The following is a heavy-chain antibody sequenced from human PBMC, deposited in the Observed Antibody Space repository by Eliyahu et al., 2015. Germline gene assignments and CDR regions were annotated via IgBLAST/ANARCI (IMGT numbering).Heavy chain of an antibody. V-gene: IGHV3-23*01. CDR2: ISGSGGST. CDR1: FSSYA. J-gene: IGHJ6*02. CDR3: AKEKVVVVPAAINYGMDV. D-gene: IGHD2-2*02. Sequence: FSSYAMSWVRQAPGKGLEWVSAISGSGGSTYYADSVKGRFTISRDNSKNTLYLKMNSLRAEDTAVYYCAKEKVVVVPAAINYGMDVWGQGTTVTVSS.